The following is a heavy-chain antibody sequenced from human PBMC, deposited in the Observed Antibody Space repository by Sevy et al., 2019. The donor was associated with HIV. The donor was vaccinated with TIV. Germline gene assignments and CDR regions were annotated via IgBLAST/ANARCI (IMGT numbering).Heavy chain of an antibody. CDR2: FDPEDDKT. D-gene: IGHD3-22*01. CDR3: ATTKDYYESSGYPFDY. V-gene: IGHV1-24*01. Sequence: ASVKVSCKVSGSTLTKLSMHWVRQAPGKGLEWVATFDPEDDKTIYAQQFQGRVTMTEDTSTDTAYMELKSLRSEDTAVYYCATTKDYYESSGYPFDYGGQGTQVTVPS. CDR1: GSTLTKLS. J-gene: IGHJ4*02.